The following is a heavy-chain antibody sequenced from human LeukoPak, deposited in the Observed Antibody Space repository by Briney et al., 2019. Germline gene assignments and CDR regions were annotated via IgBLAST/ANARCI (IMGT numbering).Heavy chain of an antibody. CDR1: GFTFRSYW. CDR2: IKQDGSKE. J-gene: IGHJ4*02. CDR3: AKGGYINGYDY. V-gene: IGHV3-7*01. Sequence: PGGSQRLSCAASGFTFRSYWMTWARQAPGKGREGVAYIKQDGSKEYYLDSVKGRYTISRDNDKNSLYLQVNSLRAEDTAVYYCAKGGYINGYDYWGRGTLVTVSS. D-gene: IGHD5-18*01.